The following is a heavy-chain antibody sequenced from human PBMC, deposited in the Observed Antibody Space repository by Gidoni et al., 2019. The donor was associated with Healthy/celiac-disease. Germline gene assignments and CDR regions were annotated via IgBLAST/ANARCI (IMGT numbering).Heavy chain of an antibody. Sequence: QVQLVQSGSELKKPGASVKDSCKASGYTFTSYAMNWVRQAPGQGLEWMGWINPNTGNPTYAQGFTGRFVFSLDTSVSTAYLQISSQKAEDTAVYYCASLDIVATIDAFDIWGQGTMVTVSS. CDR1: GYTFTSYA. J-gene: IGHJ3*02. V-gene: IGHV7-4-1*02. CDR3: ASLDIVATIDAFDI. CDR2: INPNTGNP. D-gene: IGHD5-12*01.